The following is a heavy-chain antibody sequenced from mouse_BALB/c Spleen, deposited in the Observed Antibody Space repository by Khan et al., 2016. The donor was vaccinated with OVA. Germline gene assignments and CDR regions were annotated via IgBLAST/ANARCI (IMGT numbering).Heavy chain of an antibody. J-gene: IGHJ3*01. CDR2: ITYSGST. D-gene: IGHD3-3*01. V-gene: IGHV3-2*02. CDR1: GYSITSDYA. CDR3: ARGRAY. Sequence: EVQLQESGPCLVKPSQSLSLTCTVTGYSITSDYAWNWIRQFPGNKLEWMGYITYSGSTSYIPSLKSRISITRDTSKNPFFLQLNSVTSEDTATYYGARGRAYWGQGTLVTVSA.